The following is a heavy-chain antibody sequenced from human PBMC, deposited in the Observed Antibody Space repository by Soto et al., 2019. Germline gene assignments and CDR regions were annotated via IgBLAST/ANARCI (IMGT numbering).Heavy chain of an antibody. V-gene: IGHV6-1*01. CDR2: TYYRSKWYN. Sequence: PSQTLSLTCAISGDSVSSNSAAWNWIRQSPSRGLEWLGRTYYRSKWYNDYAVSVKSRITINPDTSKNQFSLKLSSVTAADTAVYYCASYYYDSSGYYYVPGVYWGQGTLVTVSS. CDR1: GDSVSSNSAA. J-gene: IGHJ4*02. CDR3: ASYYYDSSGYYYVPGVY. D-gene: IGHD3-22*01.